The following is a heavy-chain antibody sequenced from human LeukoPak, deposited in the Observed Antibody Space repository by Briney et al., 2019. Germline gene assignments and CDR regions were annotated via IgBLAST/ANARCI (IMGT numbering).Heavy chain of an antibody. V-gene: IGHV4-30-2*01. CDR3: ASRDTATGLD. Sequence: SETLSLTCAVSGGSVSSGAYSWSWIRQPPGKGLEWIGYIYHSGSTYYNPSLRSRVTISVDRSKNQFSLKLNSVTAADTAVYYCASRDTATGLDWGQGTLVTVSS. D-gene: IGHD5-18*01. CDR1: GGSVSSGAYS. J-gene: IGHJ4*02. CDR2: IYHSGST.